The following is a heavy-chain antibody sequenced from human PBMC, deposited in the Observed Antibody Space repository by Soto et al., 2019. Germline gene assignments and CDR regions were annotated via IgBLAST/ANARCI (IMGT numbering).Heavy chain of an antibody. Sequence: PGGSLGLSCTTSGFTLNTYGMHWVRQAPGKGLEWVAIIWYDGSNKYYADSVKGRFTISRDNSKNTLYLQMNSLRAEDTALYYCARADCTGAYCYSWPFNYGVDVWGQGTTVT. V-gene: IGHV3-33*08. CDR2: IWYDGSNK. CDR1: GFTLNTYG. CDR3: ARADCTGAYCYSWPFNYGVDV. J-gene: IGHJ6*02. D-gene: IGHD2-15*01.